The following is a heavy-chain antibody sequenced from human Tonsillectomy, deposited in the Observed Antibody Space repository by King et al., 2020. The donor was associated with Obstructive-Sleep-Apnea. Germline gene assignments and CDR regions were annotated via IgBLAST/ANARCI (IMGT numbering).Heavy chain of an antibody. J-gene: IGHJ6*02. V-gene: IGHV1-18*04. D-gene: IGHD3-22*01. Sequence: QLVQSGAEVKKPGASVKVSCKASGYTFTSYGISWVRQAPGQGLEWMGWISAYNANTNYAQKLQGRVTMTTDTSTSTAYMELRSLRSDDTAVYYCARDPPSYYDSSGYDIYSYGMDVWGQGTTVTVS. CDR3: ARDPPSYYDSSGYDIYSYGMDV. CDR2: ISAYNANT. CDR1: GYTFTSYG.